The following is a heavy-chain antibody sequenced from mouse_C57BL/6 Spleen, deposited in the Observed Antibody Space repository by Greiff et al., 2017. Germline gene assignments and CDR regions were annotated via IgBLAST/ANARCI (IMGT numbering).Heavy chain of an antibody. CDR1: GYSITSGYY. Sequence: EVKLLESGPGLVKPSQSLSLTCSVTGYSITSGYYWNWIRQFPGNKLEWMGYISYDGSNNYNPSLKNRIHITRDTSKNQFFLKLNSVTTEDTATYYCARDGDDYDEHFDVWGTGTTVTVSS. CDR3: ARDGDDYDEHFDV. CDR2: ISYDGSN. V-gene: IGHV3-6*01. D-gene: IGHD2-4*01. J-gene: IGHJ1*03.